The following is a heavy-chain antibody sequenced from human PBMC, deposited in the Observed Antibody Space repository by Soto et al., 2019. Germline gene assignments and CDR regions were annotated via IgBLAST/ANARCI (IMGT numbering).Heavy chain of an antibody. CDR3: ARGPITMVRGGDDAFDI. J-gene: IGHJ3*02. V-gene: IGHV4-31*03. D-gene: IGHD3-10*01. Sequence: SETLSLTCTVSGGSISSGGYYWSWIRQHPGKGLEWIGYIYYSGSTYYNPSLKSRVTVSVDTSKNQFSLELSSVTAADTAVYYCARGPITMVRGGDDAFDIWGQGTMVTVSS. CDR1: GGSISSGGYY. CDR2: IYYSGST.